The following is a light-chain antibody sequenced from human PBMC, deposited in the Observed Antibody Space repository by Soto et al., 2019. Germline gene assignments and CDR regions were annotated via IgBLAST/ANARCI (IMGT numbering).Light chain of an antibody. J-gene: IGKJ1*01. V-gene: IGKV1-5*03. CDR2: KAS. CDR3: QQYNSYWT. CDR1: QSVSIW. Sequence: DLQMTQSPSTLSASVGDRVTITCRASQSVSIWLAWYQQKPWKAPKLLIYKASSLKSGVPSRVSGSGSGTAFILTISSLQPDDFATYYCQQYNSYWTFGQGTKVE.